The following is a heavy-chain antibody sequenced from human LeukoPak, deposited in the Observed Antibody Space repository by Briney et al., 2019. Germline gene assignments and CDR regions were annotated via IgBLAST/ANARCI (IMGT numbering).Heavy chain of an antibody. CDR3: ARDSSGSYPRSGFSDY. Sequence: GGSLRLSCAASGFTFSDYYMSWIRQAPGKGLEWVSYISSSGSTIYYADSVKGRFTISSDNTKNSLYLQMHSLSAEDTAVSYCARDSSGSYPRSGFSDYWGQGTLVTVSS. CDR1: GFTFSDYY. V-gene: IGHV3-11*04. D-gene: IGHD1-26*01. CDR2: ISSSGSTI. J-gene: IGHJ4*02.